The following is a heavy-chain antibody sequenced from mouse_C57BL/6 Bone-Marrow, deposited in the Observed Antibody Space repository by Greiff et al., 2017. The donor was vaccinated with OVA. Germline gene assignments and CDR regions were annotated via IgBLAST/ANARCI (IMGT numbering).Heavy chain of an antibody. CDR1: GYTFTSYG. V-gene: IGHV1-81*01. CDR3: ARSLYAMDY. D-gene: IGHD6-1*01. J-gene: IGHJ4*01. Sequence: QVQLKQSGAELARPGASVKLSCKASGYTFTSYGISWVKQRTEQGLEWIGEIYPRSGNTYYNEKFKGKATLTADKSSSTAYMELRSLTSEDSAVYFCARSLYAMDYWGQGTSVTVSS. CDR2: IYPRSGNT.